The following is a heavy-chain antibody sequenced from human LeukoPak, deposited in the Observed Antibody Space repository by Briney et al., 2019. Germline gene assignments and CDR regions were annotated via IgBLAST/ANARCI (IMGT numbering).Heavy chain of an antibody. Sequence: KPSETLSLTCTVSGGSISSNSYYWSWIRQPPGKGLEWIGYIYYSGSTNYNPSLKSRVTISVDTSKNQFSLKLSSVTAADTAVYYCARGWRVRDSSGYYPGWFDPWGQGTLVTVSS. CDR1: GGSISSNSYY. CDR2: IYYSGST. D-gene: IGHD3-22*01. V-gene: IGHV4-61*01. J-gene: IGHJ5*02. CDR3: ARGWRVRDSSGYYPGWFDP.